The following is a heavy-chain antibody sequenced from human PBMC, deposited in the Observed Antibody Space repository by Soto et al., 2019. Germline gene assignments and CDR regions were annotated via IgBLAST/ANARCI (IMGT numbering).Heavy chain of an antibody. Sequence: SETLSITCAVYGGSFSRYYWSWIRQPPGKGLEWIGEINHSGSTNYNPSLKSRVTVSIDTSKNQFSLNLSSVTAADTAVYYCARALSVGNTFYYYYGVDVWGQGTTVTVSS. CDR3: ARALSVGNTFYYYYGVDV. CDR2: INHSGST. V-gene: IGHV4-34*01. D-gene: IGHD2-15*01. J-gene: IGHJ6*02. CDR1: GGSFSRYY.